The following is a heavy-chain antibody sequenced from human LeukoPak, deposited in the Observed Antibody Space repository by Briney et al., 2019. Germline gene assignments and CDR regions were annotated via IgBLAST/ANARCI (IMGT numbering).Heavy chain of an antibody. CDR2: INHSGST. CDR3: ARRGVVPAAQGGASRRSSDLYFDY. V-gene: IGHV4-34*01. Sequence: SETLSLTCAVYGGSFSGYYWSWLRQPPGKGLEWIGEINHSGSTNYNPSLKSRVNISVDTSKNQFSLKLRSVTAVDTAVYYCARRGVVPAAQGGASRRSSDLYFDYWGQGTLVTVSS. D-gene: IGHD2-2*01. J-gene: IGHJ4*02. CDR1: GGSFSGYY.